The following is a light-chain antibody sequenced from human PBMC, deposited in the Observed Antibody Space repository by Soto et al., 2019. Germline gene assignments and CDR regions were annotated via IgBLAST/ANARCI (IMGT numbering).Light chain of an antibody. J-gene: IGKJ5*01. CDR2: LAS. CDR3: QQFNSYPIT. Sequence: AIQLTQSPSSLSASVGDRVTITCRASQGITSALAWYQQKPGKAPKLLISLASSLESGVPSRFSGSGSGTDFTLTISSLQPEDFATYFCQQFNSYPITFGQGTRLEIK. V-gene: IGKV1-13*02. CDR1: QGITSA.